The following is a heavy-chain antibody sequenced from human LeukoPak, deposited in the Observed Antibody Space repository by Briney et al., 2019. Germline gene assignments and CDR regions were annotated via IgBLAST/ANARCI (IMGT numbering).Heavy chain of an antibody. CDR1: GFSFSKYS. V-gene: IGHV3-64*02. CDR2: MSGDGARS. CDR3: ARKDYMDV. J-gene: IGHJ6*03. Sequence: GGSLRLSCAGSGFSFSKYSFHWIRQAPGKGLQYVAVMSGDGARSFYAESAKGRFTIYRDISKNTVYLQMNSLRVEDMAVYYCARKDYMDVWGKGTTVTVSS.